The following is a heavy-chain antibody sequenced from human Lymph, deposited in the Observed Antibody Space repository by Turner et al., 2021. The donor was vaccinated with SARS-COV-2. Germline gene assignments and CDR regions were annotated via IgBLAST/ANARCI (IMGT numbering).Heavy chain of an antibody. CDR3: ARDIPTTADYFDY. J-gene: IGHJ4*02. CDR1: GFTFSTYS. CDR2: ISSSSSYI. Sequence: EVQLVGSGGGLVKPGGSRRLSCAASGFTFSTYSMNWVRQAPGKGLECISSISSSSSYIYYADSVKGRFTISRDDAKNSLYLQMNSLRAEDTAVYFCARDIPTTADYFDYWGQGTLVTVSS. D-gene: IGHD4-17*01. V-gene: IGHV3-21*01.